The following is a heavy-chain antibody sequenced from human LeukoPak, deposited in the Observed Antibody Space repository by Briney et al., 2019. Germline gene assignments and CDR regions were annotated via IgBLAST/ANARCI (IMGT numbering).Heavy chain of an antibody. CDR3: ARYCSSATCNDAFDF. Sequence: PGESLRLSCTASGFTFSNFWMGWVRQAPGKGLQWVSYISSIGSTTYYADSVKGRFIISRDNAKNSLYLQMNSLRAEDTAVYYCARYCSSATCNDAFDFGGQGTMVTVSS. V-gene: IGHV3-11*01. CDR2: ISSIGSTT. CDR1: GFTFSNFW. D-gene: IGHD2-2*01. J-gene: IGHJ3*01.